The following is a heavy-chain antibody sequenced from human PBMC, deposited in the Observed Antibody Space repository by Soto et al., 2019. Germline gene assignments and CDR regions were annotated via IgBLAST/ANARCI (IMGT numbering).Heavy chain of an antibody. CDR3: ARGGHLPYYDFWSGYYRYNWFDP. V-gene: IGHV1-46*01. CDR2: INPSGGST. Sequence: GASVKVSCKASGYTFTSYYMHWVRQAPGQGLEWMGIINPSGGSTSYAQKFQGRVTMTRDTSTSTVYMELSSLRSEDTAVYYCARGGHLPYYDFWSGYYRYNWFDPWGLGTLVTVSS. D-gene: IGHD3-3*01. J-gene: IGHJ5*02. CDR1: GYTFTSYY.